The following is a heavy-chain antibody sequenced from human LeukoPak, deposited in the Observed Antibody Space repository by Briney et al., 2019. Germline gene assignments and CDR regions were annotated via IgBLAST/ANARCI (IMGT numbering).Heavy chain of an antibody. CDR2: INHSGST. CDR3: ARGAWCDP. J-gene: IGHJ5*02. CDR1: GGSFSGYY. Sequence: SETLCLTCAVYGGSFSGYYWSWIRQPPGKGLEWIGEINHSGSTNYNPSLKSRVTISIDPSKDQFSRKLSSVAAADTAVYYCARGAWCDPGGQGPLV. V-gene: IGHV4-34*01.